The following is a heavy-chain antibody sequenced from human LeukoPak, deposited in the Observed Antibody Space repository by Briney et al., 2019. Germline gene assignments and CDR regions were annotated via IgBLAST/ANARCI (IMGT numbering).Heavy chain of an antibody. CDR1: GFTFNSYC. V-gene: IGHV3-7*01. D-gene: IGHD3-3*01. Sequence: GGSLRLSCAVSGFTFNSYCMSWVRQAPGKGLEWVANIKQDGSEKHYVDSVKGRFTISRDNAKNSLYLQMNSLRAEDTAVYYCARDPSRFYDFWSGHDVFDIWGQGTMVTVSS. CDR2: IKQDGSEK. CDR3: ARDPSRFYDFWSGHDVFDI. J-gene: IGHJ3*02.